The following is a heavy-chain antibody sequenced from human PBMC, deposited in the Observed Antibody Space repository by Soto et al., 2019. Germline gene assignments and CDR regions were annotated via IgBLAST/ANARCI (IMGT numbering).Heavy chain of an antibody. CDR2: TYYRSKWYN. CDR1: GSSVSSKSAA. J-gene: IGHJ6*04. CDR3: GTFLSTTSPDV. Sequence: SQTRSLTCAISGSSVSSKSAAWNLIRQSPSRGLEWLGRTYYRSKWYNDYAVSVKSRITINPDTSKNQFSLHLNSVTPEDTAVYYCGTFLSTTSPDVWGEGTTVTVSS. D-gene: IGHD2-2*01. V-gene: IGHV6-1*01.